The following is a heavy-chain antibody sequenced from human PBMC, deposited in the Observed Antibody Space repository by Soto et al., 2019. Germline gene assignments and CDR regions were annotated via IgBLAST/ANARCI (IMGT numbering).Heavy chain of an antibody. V-gene: IGHV1-2*04. D-gene: IGHD3-22*01. CDR1: GYTFTGYY. Sequence: ASVKVSCKASGYTFTGYYMHWVRQAPGQGLEWMGWINPNSGGTNYAQKFQGWVTMTRDTSISTAYMELSRLRSDDTAVSYCARVSPYYYDSSGYHYYYGMDVWGQGTTVTVSS. CDR2: INPNSGGT. CDR3: ARVSPYYYDSSGYHYYYGMDV. J-gene: IGHJ6*02.